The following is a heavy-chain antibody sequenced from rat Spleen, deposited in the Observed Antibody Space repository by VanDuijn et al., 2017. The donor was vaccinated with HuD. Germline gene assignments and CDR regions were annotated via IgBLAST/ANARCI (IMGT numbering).Heavy chain of an antibody. V-gene: IGHV2-1*01. J-gene: IGHJ3*01. D-gene: IGHD1-11*01. CDR2: IWGDGST. CDR1: GFSLISNS. Sequence: QVQLKESGPGLVQPSQTLSLTCTVSGFSLISNSEHWVRQPPGKGLERMGGIWGDGSTDYNSVLKSRLSISRDTSRSQVFLKMNSLQTDDTAIYFCTRTYGGYTSNWFPYWGQGSLVTVSS. CDR3: TRTYGGYTSNWFPY.